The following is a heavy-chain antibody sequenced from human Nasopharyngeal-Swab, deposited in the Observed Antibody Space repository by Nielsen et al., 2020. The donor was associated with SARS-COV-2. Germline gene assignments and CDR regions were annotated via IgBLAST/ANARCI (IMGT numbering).Heavy chain of an antibody. CDR1: GFTFSSYW. J-gene: IGHJ4*02. Sequence: GESLKISCAASGFTFSSYWMSWVRQAPGKGLEWVANIKQDGSEKYYVDSVKGRFTISRDNAKNSLYLQMNSLRAEDTAVYYCAREAVAGYFDYWGQGTLVTVSS. V-gene: IGHV3-7*01. CDR3: AREAVAGYFDY. CDR2: IKQDGSEK. D-gene: IGHD6-19*01.